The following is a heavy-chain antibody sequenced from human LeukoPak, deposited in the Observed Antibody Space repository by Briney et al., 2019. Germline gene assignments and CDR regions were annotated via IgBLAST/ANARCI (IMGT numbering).Heavy chain of an antibody. CDR3: ARAYCGGDCYSAY. CDR2: ISYDGSNK. Sequence: PGRSLRLSCAASGFTFSSYAMHWVRQAPGKGLEWVAVISYDGSNKYYADSVKGRFTISRDNSKNTLYLQVNSLRAEDTAVYYCARAYCGGDCYSAYWGQGTLVTVSS. V-gene: IGHV3-30*04. CDR1: GFTFSSYA. D-gene: IGHD2-21*02. J-gene: IGHJ4*02.